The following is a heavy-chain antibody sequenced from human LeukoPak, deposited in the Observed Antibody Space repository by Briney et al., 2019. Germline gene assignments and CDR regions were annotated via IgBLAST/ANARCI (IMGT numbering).Heavy chain of an antibody. CDR1: GFTFSSYA. Sequence: GGSLRLSCAASGFTFSSYAMSWVRQAPEKGLEWVSAISGSGGSTYYADSVKGRFTISRDNSKNTLYLQMNSLRAEDTAVYYCAKGIAYYYDSSGHHWGQGTLVTVSS. D-gene: IGHD3-22*01. J-gene: IGHJ4*02. CDR2: ISGSGGST. CDR3: AKGIAYYYDSSGHH. V-gene: IGHV3-23*01.